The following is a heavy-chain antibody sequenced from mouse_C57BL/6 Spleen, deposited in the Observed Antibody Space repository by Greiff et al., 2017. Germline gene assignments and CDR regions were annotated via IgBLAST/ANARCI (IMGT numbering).Heavy chain of an antibody. CDR3: ARGYDEAY. V-gene: IGHV1-26*01. CDR1: GYTFTDYY. D-gene: IGHD2-2*01. CDR2: INPNNGGT. Sequence: VHVKQSGPELVKPGASVKISCKASGYTFTDYYMNWVKQSHGKSLEWIGDINPNNGGTSYNQKFKGKATLTVDKSSSTAYMELRSLTSEDSAVYYCARGYDEAYWGQGTLVTVSA. J-gene: IGHJ3*01.